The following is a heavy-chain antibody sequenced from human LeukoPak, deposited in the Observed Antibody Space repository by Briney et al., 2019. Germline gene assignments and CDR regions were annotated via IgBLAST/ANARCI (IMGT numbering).Heavy chain of an antibody. CDR2: IIPIFGAA. V-gene: IGHV1-69*13. CDR1: GGTFSSYA. Sequence: ASVKVSCKASGGTFSSYAISWVRQAPGQGLEWMGGIIPIFGAANYAQKFQGRVTITADESTSTAYMELRSLRSDDTAVYYCARGVVVTAILDYWGQGTLVTVSS. D-gene: IGHD2-21*02. CDR3: ARGVVVTAILDY. J-gene: IGHJ4*02.